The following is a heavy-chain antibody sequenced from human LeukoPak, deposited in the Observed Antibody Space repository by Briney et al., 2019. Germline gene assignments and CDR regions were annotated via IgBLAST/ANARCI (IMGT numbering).Heavy chain of an antibody. D-gene: IGHD1-26*01. CDR2: ISYDGSNK. CDR1: GFTFSSYA. CDR3: ARGPGWESPFDY. Sequence: GGSLRLSCAASGFTFSSYATHWVRQAPGKGLEWVAVISYDGSNKYYADSVKGRFTISRDNSKNTLYLQMNSLRAEDTAVYYCARGPGWESPFDYWGQGTLVTVSS. V-gene: IGHV3-30*04. J-gene: IGHJ4*02.